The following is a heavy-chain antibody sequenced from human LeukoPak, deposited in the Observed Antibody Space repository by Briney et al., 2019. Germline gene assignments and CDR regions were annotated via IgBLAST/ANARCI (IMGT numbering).Heavy chain of an antibody. CDR2: IYYSGST. J-gene: IGHJ5*02. V-gene: IGHV4-31*03. Sequence: SQTLSLTCTVSGGSISSGGYYWSWIRQHPGKGLEWIGYIYYSGSTYYNPSLKSRVTISVDTSKNQFSLKLSSVTAADTAVYYCAREIKVGSWFDPWGQGTLVTVSS. CDR3: AREIKVGSWFDP. CDR1: GGSISSGGYY. D-gene: IGHD6-25*01.